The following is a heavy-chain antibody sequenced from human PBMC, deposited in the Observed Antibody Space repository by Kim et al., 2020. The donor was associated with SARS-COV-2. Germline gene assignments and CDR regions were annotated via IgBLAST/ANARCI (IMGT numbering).Heavy chain of an antibody. CDR1: GYTFTSYG. CDR2: ISAYNGNT. V-gene: IGHV1-18*01. Sequence: ASVKVSCKASGYTFTSYGISWVRQAPGQGLEWMGWISAYNGNTNYAQKLQGRVTMTTDTSTSTAYMELRSLRSDDTAVYYCARFWNDFWSGYSFDYWGQGTLVTVSS. CDR3: ARFWNDFWSGYSFDY. D-gene: IGHD3-3*01. J-gene: IGHJ4*02.